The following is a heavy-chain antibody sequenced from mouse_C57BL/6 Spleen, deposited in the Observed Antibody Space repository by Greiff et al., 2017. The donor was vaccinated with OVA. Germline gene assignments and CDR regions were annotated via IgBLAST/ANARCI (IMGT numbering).Heavy chain of an antibody. CDR1: GYTFTSYW. V-gene: IGHV1-69*01. Sequence: QVQLKQPGAELVMPGASVKLSCKASGYTFTSYWMHWVKQRPGQGLEWIGEIDPSDSYTNYNQKFKGKSTLTVDKSSSTAYMQLSSLTSEDSAVYYCARGWLYRTYAMDYWGQGTSVTVSS. J-gene: IGHJ4*01. CDR2: IDPSDSYT. CDR3: ARGWLYRTYAMDY. D-gene: IGHD2-12*01.